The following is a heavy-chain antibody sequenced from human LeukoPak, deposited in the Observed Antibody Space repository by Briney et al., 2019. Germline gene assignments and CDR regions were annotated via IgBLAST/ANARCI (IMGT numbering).Heavy chain of an antibody. Sequence: SETLSLTCTVSGGSISSSSYYWGWIRQPPGKGLEWIGSIYYSGSTYYNPSLKSRVTISVDTSKNQCSLKLSSVTAADTAVYYCARHQVHLWSRLNWFDPWGQGTLVTVSS. J-gene: IGHJ5*02. D-gene: IGHD5-18*01. CDR1: GGSISSSSYY. CDR3: ARHQVHLWSRLNWFDP. CDR2: IYYSGST. V-gene: IGHV4-39*01.